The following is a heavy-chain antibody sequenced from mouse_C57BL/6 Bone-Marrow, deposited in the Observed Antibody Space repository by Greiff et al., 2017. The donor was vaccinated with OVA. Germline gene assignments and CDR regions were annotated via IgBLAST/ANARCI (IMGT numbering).Heavy chain of an antibody. CDR1: GFTFSNYW. CDR2: IRLKSDNYAT. D-gene: IGHD4-1*01. Sequence: EVQLQQSGGGLVQPGGSMKLSCVASGFTFSNYWMNWVRQSPEKGLEWVAQIRLKSDNYATHYAESVKGRFTISRDDSKSSVYLQMNNLRAEDTGIYYCTILTGTDWGQGTTLTVSS. CDR3: TILTGTD. J-gene: IGHJ2*01. V-gene: IGHV6-3*01.